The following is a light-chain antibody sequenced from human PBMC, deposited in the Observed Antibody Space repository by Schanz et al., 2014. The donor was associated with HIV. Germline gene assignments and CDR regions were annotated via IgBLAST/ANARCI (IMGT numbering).Light chain of an antibody. CDR3: QQYDNLPYT. CDR2: DAS. Sequence: DIQMTQSPSSLSASVGDRVTITCQASQDIRNYLNWYQQKPGKAPKLLIYDASNLETGVPSRFSGSGSGTDFTFTISSLQPEHIATYYCQQYDNLPYTFGQGTKV. CDR1: QDIRNY. J-gene: IGKJ2*01. V-gene: IGKV1-33*01.